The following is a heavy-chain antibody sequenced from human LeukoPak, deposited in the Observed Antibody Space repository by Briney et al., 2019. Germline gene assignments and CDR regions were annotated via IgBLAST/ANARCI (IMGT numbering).Heavy chain of an antibody. CDR3: ARDWYYSGSGSYYNVGYFDY. CDR2: INHSGST. J-gene: IGHJ4*02. CDR1: GGSFSGYY. Sequence: PSETLSLTCAVYGGSFSGYYWSWIRQPPGKGLEWIGEINHSGSTNYNPSLKSRVTISVDTSKNQFSLKLSSVTAADTAAYYCARDWYYSGSGSYYNVGYFDYWGQGTLVTVSS. V-gene: IGHV4-34*01. D-gene: IGHD3-10*01.